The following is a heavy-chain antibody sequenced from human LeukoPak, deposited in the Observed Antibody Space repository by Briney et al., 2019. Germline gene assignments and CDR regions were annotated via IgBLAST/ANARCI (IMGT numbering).Heavy chain of an antibody. J-gene: IGHJ4*02. D-gene: IGHD2-2*01. V-gene: IGHV3-30*02. Sequence: PGGSVRLSCAASGFIFSSYGMHWVRQPPGKGREWVAFIRYDGSNKYYADSVKGRFTIPRHNPKHTLYLQMNSLRAEDTAVYYSSYQLDLDRLFDYWGQGTLVTVSS. CDR2: IRYDGSNK. CDR3: SYQLDLDRLFDY. CDR1: GFIFSSYG.